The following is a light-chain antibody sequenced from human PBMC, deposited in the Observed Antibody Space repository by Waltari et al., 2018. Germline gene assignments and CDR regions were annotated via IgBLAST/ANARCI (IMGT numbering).Light chain of an antibody. Sequence: QSALTQPASVSGSPGQSITISCTGTSSDVGGYNYVSWYQQHPAKAPKLMIYDVSNRPSGVSDRVSGSKSGDTASLTISGLQAEDEADYYCNSYTSSSTWVFGGGTKLTVL. CDR2: DVS. CDR3: NSYTSSSTWV. V-gene: IGLV2-14*03. CDR1: SSDVGGYNY. J-gene: IGLJ3*02.